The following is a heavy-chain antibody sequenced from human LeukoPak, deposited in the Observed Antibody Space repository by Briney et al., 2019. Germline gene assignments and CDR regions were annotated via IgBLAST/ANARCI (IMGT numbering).Heavy chain of an antibody. CDR3: AKDIAAAGSTKTEYYHYGMDV. CDR2: ISGDGGST. J-gene: IGHJ6*02. CDR1: GFTFDDYA. D-gene: IGHD6-13*01. Sequence: PGGSLRLSCAASGFTFDDYAMHWVRQAPGKGLEWVSLISGDGGSTYYADSVKGRFTISRDNSKNSLYLQMNSLRTEDTALYYCAKDIAAAGSTKTEYYHYGMDVWGQGTTVTVSS. V-gene: IGHV3-43*02.